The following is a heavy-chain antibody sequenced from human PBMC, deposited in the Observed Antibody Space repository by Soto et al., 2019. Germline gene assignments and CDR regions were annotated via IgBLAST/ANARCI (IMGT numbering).Heavy chain of an antibody. D-gene: IGHD6-13*01. CDR1: GYTFTSYD. CDR3: AREQELVAGHYYYGMDV. V-gene: IGHV1-8*01. CDR2: MNPNSGNT. J-gene: IGHJ6*02. Sequence: QVQLVQSGAEVKKPGASVKVSCKASGYTFTSYDINWVRQATGQGLEWMGWMNPNSGNTGYAQKFQGRVTMTRNTSXSXXYMELSSLRSEDTAVYYCAREQELVAGHYYYGMDVWGQGTTVTVSS.